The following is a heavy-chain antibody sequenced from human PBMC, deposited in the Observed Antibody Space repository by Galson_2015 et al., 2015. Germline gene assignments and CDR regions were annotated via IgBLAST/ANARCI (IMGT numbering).Heavy chain of an antibody. J-gene: IGHJ4*02. CDR1: GFTFGDYA. V-gene: IGHV3-49*04. D-gene: IGHD2-15*01. Sequence: SLRLSCAASGFTFGDYAMSWVRQAPGKGLEWVSFIRSKTYGGTTEYAASAKGRFTISRDDSKSLAYLQMDSLKTEDTAVYYCSRARRYCSGGNCYSATYFDYWGQGALVTVSS. CDR3: SRARRYCSGGNCYSATYFDY. CDR2: IRSKTYGGTT.